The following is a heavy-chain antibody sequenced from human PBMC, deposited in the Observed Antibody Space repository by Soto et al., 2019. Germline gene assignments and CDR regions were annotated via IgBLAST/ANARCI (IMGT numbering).Heavy chain of an antibody. CDR3: ARDIVSSGWYTPYNWFDP. CDR2: ISAYNGNT. CDR1: GYTFTSYG. V-gene: IGHV1-18*03. D-gene: IGHD6-19*01. Sequence: ASVKVSCKASGYTFTSYGISWVRQAPGQGLEWMGWISAYNGNTNYAQKLQGRVTMTTDTSTSTAYMELRSLRSDDMAVYYCARDIVSSGWYTPYNWFDPWGQGTLVTVSS. J-gene: IGHJ5*02.